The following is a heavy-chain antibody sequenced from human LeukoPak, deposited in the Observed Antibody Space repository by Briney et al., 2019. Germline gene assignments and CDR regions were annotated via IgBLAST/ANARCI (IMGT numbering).Heavy chain of an antibody. Sequence: GESLKTSCKGSGYSFTTYWIGWVRQMPGKGLEWMGIIYPSDSDIRYRPSFQGQVTISADKSISTAYLQWSSLRASDTAVYYCARGTYSSGWLNDYWGQGTLVTVSS. V-gene: IGHV5-51*01. J-gene: IGHJ4*02. CDR2: IYPSDSDI. D-gene: IGHD6-19*01. CDR3: ARGTYSSGWLNDY. CDR1: GYSFTTYW.